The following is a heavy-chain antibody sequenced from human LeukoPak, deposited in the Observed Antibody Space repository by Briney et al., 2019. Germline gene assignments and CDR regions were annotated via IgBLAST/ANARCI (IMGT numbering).Heavy chain of an antibody. CDR1: GYSISSGYY. D-gene: IGHD6-19*01. CDR2: IYHSGST. J-gene: IGHJ5*02. V-gene: IGHV4-38-2*02. CDR3: ARGQARLSWFDP. Sequence: PSETLSLTCTVSGYSISSGYYWGWIRQPPGQGLEWIGGIYHSGSTYYKPSLKSRVTISVDASKNQFSLKLSSVTAADTAVYYCARGQARLSWFDPWGQGTLVTVSS.